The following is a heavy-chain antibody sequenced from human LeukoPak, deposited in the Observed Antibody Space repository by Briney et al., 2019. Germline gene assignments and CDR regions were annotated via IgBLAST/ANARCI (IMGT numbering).Heavy chain of an antibody. CDR3: ARDNESGYDYYYYYYMDV. CDR2: IYYSGST. CDR1: GGSISSSSCY. Sequence: SETLSLTCTVSGGSISSSSCYWGWIRQPPGKGLEWIGSIYYSGSTYYNPSLKSRVTISVDTSKNQFSLKLSSVTAADTAVYYCARDNESGYDYYYYYYMDVWGKGTTVTVSS. D-gene: IGHD5-12*01. V-gene: IGHV4-39*07. J-gene: IGHJ6*03.